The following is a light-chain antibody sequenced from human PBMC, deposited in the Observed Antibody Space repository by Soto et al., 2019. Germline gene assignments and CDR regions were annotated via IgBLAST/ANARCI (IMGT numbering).Light chain of an antibody. J-gene: IGKJ1*01. CDR2: DAS. CDR1: QSFGNW. V-gene: IGKV1-5*01. Sequence: DIQMTQSPSTLSGSVGDRVTITCRASQSFGNWLAWYQHKPGKAPNLLIYDASNLHSGVPSRFSGSGSGTEFTLTISSLQPDDFATYYCQQYNNYPWTFGQGTKVDIK. CDR3: QQYNNYPWT.